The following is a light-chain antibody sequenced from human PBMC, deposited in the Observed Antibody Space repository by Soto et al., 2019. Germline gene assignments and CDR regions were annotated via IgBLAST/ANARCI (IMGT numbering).Light chain of an antibody. V-gene: IGLV1-47*01. J-gene: IGLJ2*01. CDR3: AAWDDSLSVV. CDR1: SSNIGSNY. Sequence: QSVLTQPPSASGTPGQRVTISCSGSSSNIGSNYVYWYQQLPGTAPKLLIYRNNQRPSGVPDRFSGSKSGTSASLAISGLRSEEEADYYWAAWDDSLSVVFGGGTKLTV. CDR2: RNN.